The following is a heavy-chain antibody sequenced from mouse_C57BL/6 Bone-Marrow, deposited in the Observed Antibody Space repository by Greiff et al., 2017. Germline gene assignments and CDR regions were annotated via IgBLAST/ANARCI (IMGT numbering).Heavy chain of an antibody. V-gene: IGHV5-2*01. CDR2: INSDGGST. D-gene: IGHD2-4*01. Sequence: EVKVVESGGGLVQPGESLKLSCESNEYEFPSHDMSWVRKTPEKRLELVAAINSDGGSTYYPDTMERRFIISRDNTKKTLYLQMSSLRSEDTALYYCARHGDYDYDGDFDVWGTGTTVTVSS. CDR1: EYEFPSHD. J-gene: IGHJ1*03. CDR3: ARHGDYDYDGDFDV.